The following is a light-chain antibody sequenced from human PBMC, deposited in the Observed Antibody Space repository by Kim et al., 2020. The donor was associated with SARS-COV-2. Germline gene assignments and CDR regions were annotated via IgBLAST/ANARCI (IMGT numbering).Light chain of an antibody. J-gene: IGKJ4*01. V-gene: IGKV3-20*01. CDR1: QRVSSNY. CDR3: QQYGGSPLT. Sequence: SPGERATLSCRASQRVSSNYLAWYQQKPGQAPRLLVYDASNRATGIPDRFSGSGSGTDFTLTISRLEPEDFAIYYCQQYGGSPLTFGGGAKVEIK. CDR2: DAS.